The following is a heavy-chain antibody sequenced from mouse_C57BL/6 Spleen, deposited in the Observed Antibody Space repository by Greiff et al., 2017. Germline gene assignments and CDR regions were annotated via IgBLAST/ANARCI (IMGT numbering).Heavy chain of an antibody. J-gene: IGHJ2*01. CDR1: GFTFTDYY. Sequence: EVKLVESGGGLVQPGGSLSLSCAASGFTFTDYYMSWVRQPPGKALEWLGFIRNKANGYTTEYSASVKGRFTISRDNSQSILYLQMNALRAEDSATYYCARYRTGIDYWGQGTTLTVSS. CDR3: ARYRTGIDY. CDR2: IRNKANGYTT. V-gene: IGHV7-3*01. D-gene: IGHD4-1*01.